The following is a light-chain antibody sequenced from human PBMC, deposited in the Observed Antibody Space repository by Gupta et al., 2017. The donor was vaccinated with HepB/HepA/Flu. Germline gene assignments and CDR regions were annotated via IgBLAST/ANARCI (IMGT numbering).Light chain of an antibody. CDR1: QSVSSSY. CDR2: GAS. Sequence: EIVLTQSPGTLSLSPGERATLSGRASQSVSSSYLAWYQQKPGQAPRLLIYGASSRATGIPDRFSGSGSGTDFTLTISRLEPEDFAVYYCQQYGSSPPITCGQGTRLEIK. V-gene: IGKV3-20*01. J-gene: IGKJ5*01. CDR3: QQYGSSPPIT.